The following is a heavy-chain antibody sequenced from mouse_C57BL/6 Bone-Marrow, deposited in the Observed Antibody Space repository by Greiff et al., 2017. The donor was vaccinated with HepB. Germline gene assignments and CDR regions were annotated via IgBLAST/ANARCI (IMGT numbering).Heavy chain of an antibody. V-gene: IGHV1-52*01. J-gene: IGHJ3*01. CDR3: AREGNWAWFAY. D-gene: IGHD4-1*01. Sequence: QVQLQQPGAELVRPGSSVKLSCKASGYTFTSYWMHWVKQRPIQGLEWIGNIDPSDSETHYNQKFKDKATLTVDKSSSTAYMQLSSLTSEDSAVYYCAREGNWAWFAYWGQGTLVTVSA. CDR2: IDPSDSET. CDR1: GYTFTSYW.